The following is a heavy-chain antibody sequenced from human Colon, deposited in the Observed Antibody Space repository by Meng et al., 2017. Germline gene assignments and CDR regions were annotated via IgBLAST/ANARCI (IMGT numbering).Heavy chain of an antibody. J-gene: IGHJ4*02. CDR3: ARSVRLGVAGKSGAY. V-gene: IGHV4-34*01. D-gene: IGHD6-19*01. CDR2: INHTGNT. Sequence: QVQILQWGAGLLKPSETLSLTCAVYGGSFSGYSWSWIRQPPGKGLEWIGEINHTGNTSYNPSLKSRLTISVDTSKNQFSLNLSSVTAADTALYYCARSVRLGVAGKSGAYWGQGTLVTVSS. CDR1: GGSFSGYS.